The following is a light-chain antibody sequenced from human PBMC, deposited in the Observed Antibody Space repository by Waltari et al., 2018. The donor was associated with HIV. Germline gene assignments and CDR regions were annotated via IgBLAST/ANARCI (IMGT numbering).Light chain of an antibody. CDR3: SSYTTRNTRV. V-gene: IGLV2-14*01. CDR1: SRAVGVYNY. J-gene: IGLJ3*02. CDR2: EVS. Sequence: QSALTQPASVYGSPATSTTIACTGTSRAVGVYNYVSWYQQHTGKAPKLMIYEVSNRPSGVSNRFSCSKSGNTASLTIAGVQAEDEADDYFSSYTTRNTRVFGGGTTLTVL.